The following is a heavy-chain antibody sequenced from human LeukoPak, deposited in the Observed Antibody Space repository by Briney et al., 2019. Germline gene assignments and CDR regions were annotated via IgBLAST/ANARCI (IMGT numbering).Heavy chain of an antibody. V-gene: IGHV1-18*01. Sequence: ASVKVSCKASGYTLTSYGISWVRQAPGQGLEWMGWISAYNGNTNYAQKLQGRVTMTTDTSTSTAYMELRSLRSDDTAVYYCARDGFRIQLWFSFDYWGQGTLVTVSS. CDR3: ARDGFRIQLWFSFDY. CDR2: ISAYNGNT. D-gene: IGHD5-18*01. CDR1: GYTLTSYG. J-gene: IGHJ4*02.